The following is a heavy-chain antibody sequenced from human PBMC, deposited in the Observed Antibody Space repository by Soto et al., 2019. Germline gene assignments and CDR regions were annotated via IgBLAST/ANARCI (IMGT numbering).Heavy chain of an antibody. CDR2: IYYSGST. CDR1: GGSISSYY. V-gene: IGHV4-59*01. D-gene: IGHD2-21*01. CDR3: ARGLHCGGDCHSLDY. J-gene: IGHJ4*02. Sequence: SETLSLTCTVSGGSISSYYWSWIRQPPGKGLEWIGYIYYSGSTNYNPSLKSRVTISVDTSKNQFSLKLSSVTAADTAVYYCARGLHCGGDCHSLDYWGQGTLVTVSS.